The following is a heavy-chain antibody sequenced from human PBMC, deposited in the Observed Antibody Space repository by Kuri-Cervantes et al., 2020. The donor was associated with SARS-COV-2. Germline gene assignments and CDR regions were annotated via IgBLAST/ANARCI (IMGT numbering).Heavy chain of an antibody. CDR3: ARGYSSGWYHGWFDP. CDR1: GGSISSSNW. D-gene: IGHD6-19*01. Sequence: GSLRLSCAVSGGSISSSNWWSWVRQPPGKGLEWIGEINHSGSTNYNPSLKSRVTMSVDTSKNQFSLKLSSVTAADTAVYYCARGYSSGWYHGWFDPWGQGTLVTVSS. J-gene: IGHJ5*02. CDR2: INHSGST. V-gene: IGHV4-4*02.